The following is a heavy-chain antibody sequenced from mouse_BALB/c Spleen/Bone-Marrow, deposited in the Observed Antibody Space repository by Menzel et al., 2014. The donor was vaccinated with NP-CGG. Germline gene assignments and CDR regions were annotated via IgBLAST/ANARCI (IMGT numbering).Heavy chain of an antibody. Sequence: VQLKDSGPELVKPGASVKMSCKASGYTFTSYMMHWVKQKPGQGLEWVGYVNPYSDGTYYTEDFKGKATLTSDKSSSTVYMELSSLTSEDSAVFYCARSKDWYFDVWGAGTTVTVSS. CDR2: VNPYSDGT. V-gene: IGHV1-14*01. CDR3: ARSKDWYFDV. CDR1: GYTFTSYM. J-gene: IGHJ1*01.